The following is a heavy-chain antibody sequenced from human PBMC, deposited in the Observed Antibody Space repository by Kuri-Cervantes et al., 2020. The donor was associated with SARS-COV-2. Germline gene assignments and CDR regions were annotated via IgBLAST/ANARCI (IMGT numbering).Heavy chain of an antibody. Sequence: GESLKISCAASGFTFSSHAMSWVRQAPGKGLEWVSAISGSGGSTYYADSVKGRFTISRDNSKNALYLQMNSLRAEDTAVYYCAKFQRGYQGMDVWGQGTTVTVSS. D-gene: IGHD5-18*01. V-gene: IGHV3-23*01. CDR1: GFTFSSHA. CDR2: ISGSGGST. J-gene: IGHJ6*02. CDR3: AKFQRGYQGMDV.